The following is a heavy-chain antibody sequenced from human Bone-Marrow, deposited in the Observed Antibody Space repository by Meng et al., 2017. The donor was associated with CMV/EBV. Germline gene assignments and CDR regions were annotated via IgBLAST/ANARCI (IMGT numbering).Heavy chain of an antibody. CDR3: ARVLSGYFDY. CDR2: IYTSGST. Sequence: QGQLTESGPGLVKPSQSLSLTCTGSGDSISSGSYYWSWSRQPAGKGLEWIGRIYTSGSTNYNPSLKSRVTISVDTSKNQFSLKLSSVTAADTAVYYCARVLSGYFDYWGQGTLVTVSS. V-gene: IGHV4-61*02. CDR1: GDSISSGSYY. D-gene: IGHD2-15*01. J-gene: IGHJ4*02.